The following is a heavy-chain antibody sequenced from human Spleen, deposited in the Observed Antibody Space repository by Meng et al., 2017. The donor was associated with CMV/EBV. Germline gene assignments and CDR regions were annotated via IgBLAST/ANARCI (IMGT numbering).Heavy chain of an antibody. V-gene: IGHV1-2*02. CDR1: YILTGYY. Sequence: YILTGYYIHWVRQAPGQGLEWMGWITPDSGGTNYAQKFQGRVTMTKNTSITTAYMELHSLRSDDTAIYYCARRYCTSVNCFFVDRFDHWGQGSLVTVSS. CDR3: ARRYCTSVNCFFVDRFDH. CDR2: ITPDSGGT. J-gene: IGHJ4*02. D-gene: IGHD2-8*02.